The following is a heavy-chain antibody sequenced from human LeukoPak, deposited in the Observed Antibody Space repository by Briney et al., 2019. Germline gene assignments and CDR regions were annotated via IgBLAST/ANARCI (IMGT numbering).Heavy chain of an antibody. V-gene: IGHV1-2*02. CDR2: INPNSGGT. D-gene: IGHD3-10*01. CDR3: ATHYYGSGSYLYYYYYYMDV. Sequence: ASVKVSCKASGYTFTGYYMHWVRQAPGQGLEWMGWINPNSGGTNYAQKFQGRVTMTRDTSISTAYMELSRLRSDDTAVYYCATHYYGSGSYLYYYYYYMDVWGKGTTVTVSS. CDR1: GYTFTGYY. J-gene: IGHJ6*03.